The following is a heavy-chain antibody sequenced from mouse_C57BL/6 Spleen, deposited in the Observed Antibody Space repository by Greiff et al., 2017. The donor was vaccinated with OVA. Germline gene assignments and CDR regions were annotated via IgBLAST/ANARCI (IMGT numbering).Heavy chain of an antibody. CDR1: GFTFSSYA. J-gene: IGHJ3*01. CDR3: TRDDYSGSSPASFAY. V-gene: IGHV5-9-1*02. Sequence: EVKLVESGEGLVKPGGSLKLSCAASGFTFSSYAMSWVRQTPEKRLEWVAYISSGGDYIYYADTVKGRFTISRDNARNTLYLQMSSLKSEDTAMYYCTRDDYSGSSPASFAYWGQGTLCTVSA. CDR2: ISSGGDYI. D-gene: IGHD1-1*01.